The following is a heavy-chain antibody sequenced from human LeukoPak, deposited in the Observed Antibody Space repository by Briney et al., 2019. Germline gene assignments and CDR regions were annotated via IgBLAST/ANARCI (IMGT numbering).Heavy chain of an antibody. Sequence: PSETLSLTCAVYGGSFSGYYWSWIRQSPGKGLEWIGEINHSGSTNYNPSLKSRVTVSVDTSKNQFSLKLSSVTAADTAVYYCARRYDYDPPFDPWGQGTLVTVSS. CDR3: ARRYDYDPPFDP. V-gene: IGHV4-34*01. J-gene: IGHJ5*02. D-gene: IGHD5-12*01. CDR1: GGSFSGYY. CDR2: INHSGST.